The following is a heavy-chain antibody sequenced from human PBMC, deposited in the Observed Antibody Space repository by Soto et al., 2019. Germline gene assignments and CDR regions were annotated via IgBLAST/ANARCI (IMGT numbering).Heavy chain of an antibody. D-gene: IGHD3-9*01. V-gene: IGHV1-58*02. J-gene: IGHJ6*03. CDR1: GFTFTNSA. Sequence: QMQLVQSGPEVKKPGTSVKVSCKASGFTFTNSAIQWVRQARGQRLEWIGWIVVGSGNTNYAEKFQERLTITRDMSTSTAYMEMSSLRSEGTAIYYGAARTGYYTSYYYMDVWGKGTTVTVSS. CDR3: AARTGYYTSYYYMDV. CDR2: IVVGSGNT.